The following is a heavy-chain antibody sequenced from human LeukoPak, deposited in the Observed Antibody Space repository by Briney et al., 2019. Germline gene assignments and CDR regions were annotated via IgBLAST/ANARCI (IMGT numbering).Heavy chain of an antibody. CDR3: ATLVGATPQLPLDY. Sequence: GGSLRLSCAASGFTFSSYAMSWVRQAPGEVLGWVSAISGSGGSTYYADSVKGRFTISRDNPKNTLYLQMNSPRAEDTAVYYCATLVGATPQLPLDYWGQGTLDTVSS. V-gene: IGHV3-23*01. D-gene: IGHD1-26*01. J-gene: IGHJ4*02. CDR2: ISGSGGST. CDR1: GFTFSSYA.